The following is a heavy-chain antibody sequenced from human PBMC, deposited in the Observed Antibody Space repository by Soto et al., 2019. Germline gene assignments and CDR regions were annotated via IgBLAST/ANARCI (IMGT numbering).Heavy chain of an antibody. V-gene: IGHV4-59*01. J-gene: IGHJ4*02. D-gene: IGHD1-26*01. CDR2: IYDSGNI. CDR3: ARGPRYSGSSYPFAY. CDR1: GGSISTYC. Sequence: QVHLQESGPGLVTPSETLSLTCTVSGGSISTYCWTWIRQPPGKGLEWIGYIYDSGNINYNPSLKSRVTISVDTAKNQFSLKLNSVTAADTAVYYCARGPRYSGSSYPFAYWGQGTLVTVSS.